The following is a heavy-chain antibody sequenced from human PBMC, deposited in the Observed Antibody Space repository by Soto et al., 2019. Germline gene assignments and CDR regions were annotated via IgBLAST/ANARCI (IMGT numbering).Heavy chain of an antibody. CDR2: ISDNSVST. CDR3: AKATVTAFDFAY. D-gene: IGHD2-21*02. CDR1: GFTFSTYA. J-gene: IGHJ4*02. V-gene: IGHV3-23*01. Sequence: SLRLSCAASGFTFSTYAMSWVRQAPGKGLEWVSTISDNSVSTYYADSVRGRFTISRDNSKNALCLQMNSLRAEDTAVYYCAKATVTAFDFAYWGQGALVTVSS.